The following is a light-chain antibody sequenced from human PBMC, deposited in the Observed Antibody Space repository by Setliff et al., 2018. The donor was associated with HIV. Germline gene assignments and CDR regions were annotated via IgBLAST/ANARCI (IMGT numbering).Light chain of an antibody. V-gene: IGLV2-14*01. CDR3: SSYAITNTLP. J-gene: IGLJ1*01. CDR1: SSDVGGQNY. Sequence: QSALTQPASVSGSPGQSITISCTGTSSDVGGQNYVSWYQQYPGKAPKLIIYEVRNRPSGVSSRFSGSKSGNTASLTISGLQTEDEADYYCSSYAITNTLPFGTGTKVT. CDR2: EVR.